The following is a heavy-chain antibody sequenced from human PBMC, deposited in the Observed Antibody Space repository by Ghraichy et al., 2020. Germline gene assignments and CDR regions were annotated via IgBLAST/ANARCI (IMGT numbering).Heavy chain of an antibody. V-gene: IGHV3-74*03. Sequence: GGSLRLSCAASGFIFSGYYIHWVRQAPGKGLVWVSRINGDGRSKTYADSVKGRFTISRDNSKNTLYLQMNSLRAEDTAVYYCTRDSYTWYAIQHWGQGTLVTVAS. CDR1: GFIFSGYY. D-gene: IGHD6-13*01. CDR3: TRDSYTWYAIQH. CDR2: INGDGRSK. J-gene: IGHJ1*01.